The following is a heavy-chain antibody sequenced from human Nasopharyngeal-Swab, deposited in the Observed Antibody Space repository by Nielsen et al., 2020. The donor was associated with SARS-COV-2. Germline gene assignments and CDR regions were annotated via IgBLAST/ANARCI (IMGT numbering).Heavy chain of an antibody. Sequence: GGSLRLSCAASGFTFSDYYMSWIRQAPGKGLEWVSYISSSGSTIYYADSVKGRFTISRDNSKNTLYLQMNSLRAEDTAVYYCARVPDSSGYYDYYGMDVWGQGTTVTVSS. V-gene: IGHV3-11*01. CDR1: GFTFSDYY. D-gene: IGHD3-22*01. J-gene: IGHJ6*02. CDR3: ARVPDSSGYYDYYGMDV. CDR2: ISSSGSTI.